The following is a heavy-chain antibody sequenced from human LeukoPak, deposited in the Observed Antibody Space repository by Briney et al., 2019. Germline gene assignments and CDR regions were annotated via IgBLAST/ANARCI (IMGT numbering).Heavy chain of an antibody. V-gene: IGHV1-18*01. J-gene: IGHJ4*02. D-gene: IGHD5-12*01. CDR1: GYSFTSYG. CDR2: ISGYNGNT. CDR3: ARDPRGYSGYDYDCRFDY. Sequence: GASVKVSCKASGYSFTSYGISWVRRAPGQGLEWMGWISGYNGNTNYAQKLQGRVTMTTDTSTSTAYMELRSLKSDDTAVYYCARDPRGYSGYDYDCRFDYWGQGTLVTVSS.